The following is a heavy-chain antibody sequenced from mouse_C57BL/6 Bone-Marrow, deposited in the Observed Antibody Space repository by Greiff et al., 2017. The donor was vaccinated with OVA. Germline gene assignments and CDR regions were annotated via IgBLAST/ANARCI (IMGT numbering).Heavy chain of an antibody. J-gene: IGHJ3*01. V-gene: IGHV14-1*01. D-gene: IGHD1-1*01. CDR3: TTCGSSFWFAY. Sequence: EVQLQQSGAELVRPGASVKLSCTASGFTIKDYYMHWVKQRPEQGLEWIGRIDPGDGDTEYAPKFQGKATMTADTSSNTAYLQLSSLTSEDTAVYYCTTCGSSFWFAYWGQGTLVTVSA. CDR2: IDPGDGDT. CDR1: GFTIKDYY.